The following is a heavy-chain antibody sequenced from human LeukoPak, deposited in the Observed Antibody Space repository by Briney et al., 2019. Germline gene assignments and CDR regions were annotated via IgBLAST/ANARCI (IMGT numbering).Heavy chain of an antibody. CDR1: GGSFSGYY. Sequence: PSETLSLTCAVYGGSFSGYYWSWIRQPPGKGLEWIGEINHSGSTNYNPSLKSRVTISVDTSKNQFSLKLSSVTAADTAVYYCARRTRKYFDWLWEYYFDYWGQGTLVTVSS. CDR3: ARRTRKYFDWLWEYYFDY. CDR2: INHSGST. V-gene: IGHV4-34*01. J-gene: IGHJ4*02. D-gene: IGHD3-9*01.